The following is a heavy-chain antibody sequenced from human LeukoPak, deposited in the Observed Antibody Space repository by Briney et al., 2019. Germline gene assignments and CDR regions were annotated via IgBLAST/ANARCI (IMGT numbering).Heavy chain of an antibody. CDR2: INPSGGST. J-gene: IGHJ4*01. Sequence: ASVKVSCKASGYTFTSYYMHWVRQAPGQGLEWMGIINPSGGSTSYAQKFQGRVTMTRDMSTSTVYMELSSLRSEDTAVYYGARGGVDEMAARPYYFDSWGQEPWSPSPQ. V-gene: IGHV1-46*01. CDR3: ARGGVDEMAARPYYFDS. CDR1: GYTFTSYY. D-gene: IGHD6-6*01.